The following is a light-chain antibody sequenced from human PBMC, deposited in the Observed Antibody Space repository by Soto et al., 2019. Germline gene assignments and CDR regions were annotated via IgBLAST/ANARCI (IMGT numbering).Light chain of an antibody. CDR3: QQYNTYCWT. J-gene: IGKJ1*01. Sequence: DIQMTQSPSTLSASVGDRVTITCRASQSVNTWLAWYQQKPGKAPKLLIWDASSWGSGVPSRFSGSGSRTEFTLTIITLQPDDFATYHFQQYNTYCWTVGQGTKVQIK. CDR2: DAS. V-gene: IGKV1-5*01. CDR1: QSVNTW.